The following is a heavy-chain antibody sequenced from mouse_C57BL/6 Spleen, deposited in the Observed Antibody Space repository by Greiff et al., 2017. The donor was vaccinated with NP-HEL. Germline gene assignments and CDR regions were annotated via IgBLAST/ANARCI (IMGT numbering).Heavy chain of an antibody. D-gene: IGHD4-1*01. Sequence: QVQLQQSGAELVKPGASVKLSCKASGYTFTEYTIHWVKQRSGQGLEWIGRFYPGSGSIKYNEKFKDKATLTADKSSSTVYMELSRLTSEDSAVYFCARHEVGTGIYFDYWGQGTTLTVSS. J-gene: IGHJ2*01. CDR2: FYPGSGSI. CDR1: GYTFTEYT. CDR3: ARHEVGTGIYFDY. V-gene: IGHV1-62-2*01.